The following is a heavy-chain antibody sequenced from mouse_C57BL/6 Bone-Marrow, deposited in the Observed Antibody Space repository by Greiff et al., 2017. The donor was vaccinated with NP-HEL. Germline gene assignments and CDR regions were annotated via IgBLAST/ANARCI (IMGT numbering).Heavy chain of an antibody. CDR3: ARESIYYGNYERYYYYAMDY. D-gene: IGHD2-1*01. CDR2: IHPNSGST. V-gene: IGHV1-64*01. Sequence: QVRLQQPGAELVKPGASVKLSCKASGYTFTSYWMHWVKQRPGQGLEWIGMIHPNSGSTNYNEKFKSKATLTVDKSSSTAYMQLSSLTSEDSAVYYCARESIYYGNYERYYYYAMDYWGQGTSVTVSS. J-gene: IGHJ4*01. CDR1: GYTFTSYW.